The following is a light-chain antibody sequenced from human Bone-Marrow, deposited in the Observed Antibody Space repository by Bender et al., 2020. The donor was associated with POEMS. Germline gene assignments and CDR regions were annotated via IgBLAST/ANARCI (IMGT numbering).Light chain of an antibody. V-gene: IGLV2-23*01. CDR1: SSDVGRSNY. CDR2: EGS. Sequence: QSALTQPASVSGSPGQSITISCTGTSSDVGRSNYVTWYQQHPGEAPKLMNYEGSKRPSGVSDRFSGPKSGNTASLTISGLQAEDEADYNCCSYAGSYTWVVGGGTKLTVL. CDR3: CSYAGSYTWV. J-gene: IGLJ3*02.